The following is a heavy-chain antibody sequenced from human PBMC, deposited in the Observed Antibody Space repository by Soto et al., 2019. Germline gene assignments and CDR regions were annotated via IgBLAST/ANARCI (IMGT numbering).Heavy chain of an antibody. Sequence: QVQLVESGGGVVQPGRSLRLSCAASGFTFSSYGMHWVRQAPGKGLEWVAVIWYDGSNKYYADSVKGRFTISRDNSKNTLYLQMNSLRAEDTAVYYCARGSGYDFYGMDVWGQGTTVTVSS. CDR1: GFTFSSYG. D-gene: IGHD5-12*01. CDR2: IWYDGSNK. J-gene: IGHJ6*02. CDR3: ARGSGYDFYGMDV. V-gene: IGHV3-33*01.